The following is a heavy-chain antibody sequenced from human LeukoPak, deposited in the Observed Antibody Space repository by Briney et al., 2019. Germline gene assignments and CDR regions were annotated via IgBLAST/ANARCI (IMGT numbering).Heavy chain of an antibody. CDR1: GYTFTSYG. CDR2: ISAYNGNT. CDR3: ARVQFDYGDFDY. V-gene: IGHV1-18*01. J-gene: IGHJ4*02. D-gene: IGHD4-17*01. Sequence: ASVKVSCNASGYTFTSYGISWVRQSPGQGLEWMGWISAYNGNTNYAQKLQGRVTMTTDTSTSTAYMELRSLRSDDTAVYYCARVQFDYGDFDYWGQGTLVTVSS.